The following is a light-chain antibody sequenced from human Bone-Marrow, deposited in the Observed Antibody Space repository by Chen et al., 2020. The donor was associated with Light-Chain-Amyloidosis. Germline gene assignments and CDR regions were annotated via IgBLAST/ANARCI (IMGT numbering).Light chain of an antibody. CDR3: QVWERSSDRPV. Sequence: SYVLTQPSSVSVAPGQTATIACGGNNIGSTSVHWYQQTPGQAPLLVVYDESDRPSGIPERLSGSNSGNAAALTISRVEAGDEADDYCQVWERSSDRPVFGGGTKLTVL. CDR2: DES. CDR1: NIGSTS. J-gene: IGLJ3*02. V-gene: IGLV3-21*02.